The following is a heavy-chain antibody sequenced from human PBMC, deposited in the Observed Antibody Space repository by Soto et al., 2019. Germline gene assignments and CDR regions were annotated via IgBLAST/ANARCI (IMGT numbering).Heavy chain of an antibody. D-gene: IGHD3-16*01. Sequence: EVQLVESGGGLVKPGGSLRLSCTGSGFPFSAYNINWVRQAPGKGLEWVSSITVGSSHIYQPNSMKGRFTIPRDDAKHSVYLQIDSLRDEDTALYYCSRSPEVGVRGAYWGQGTLVTVSS. V-gene: IGHV3-21*01. CDR3: SRSPEVGVRGAY. J-gene: IGHJ4*02. CDR1: GFPFSAYN. CDR2: ITVGSSHI.